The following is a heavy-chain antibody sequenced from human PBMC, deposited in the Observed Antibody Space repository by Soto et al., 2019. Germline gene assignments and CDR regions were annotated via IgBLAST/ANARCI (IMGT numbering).Heavy chain of an antibody. V-gene: IGHV3-7*01. CDR2: INGDGSEE. CDR1: GFTFSTSW. D-gene: IGHD3-10*01. Sequence: EVQLVESGGVLVQPGGSLRVSCAASGFTFSTSWMNWVRQAPGKGLEWVANINGDGSEEYYVDSVRGRFTISRDNVKNSLFRQMNTLRAEGTAVSYWAAGFPPDYWGQGTVVTVSS. J-gene: IGHJ4*02. CDR3: AAGFPPDY.